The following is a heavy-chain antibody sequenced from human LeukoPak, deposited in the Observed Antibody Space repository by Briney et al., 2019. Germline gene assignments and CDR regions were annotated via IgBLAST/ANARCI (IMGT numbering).Heavy chain of an antibody. CDR2: IYYSGGT. J-gene: IGHJ6*03. CDR1: GGSISSGSYY. Sequence: PSQTLSLTCTVSGGSISSGSYYWSWIRQPAGKGLEWIGYIYYSGGTNYNPSLKSRVTISVDTSKNQFSLKLSSVTAADTAVYYCARVGSSWSSRYYYYYMDVWGKGTTVTVSS. CDR3: ARVGSSWSSRYYYYYMDV. D-gene: IGHD6-13*01. V-gene: IGHV4-61*10.